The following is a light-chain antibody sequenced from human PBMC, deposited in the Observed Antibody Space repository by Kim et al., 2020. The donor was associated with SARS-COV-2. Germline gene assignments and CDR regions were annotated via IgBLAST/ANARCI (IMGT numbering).Light chain of an antibody. CDR2: AAS. CDR1: QGIRND. V-gene: IGKV1-6*01. CDR3: LQDYGYPRT. J-gene: IGKJ2*01. Sequence: AIQMTQSPSSLSSSVGDRVTITCRASQGIRNDLGWYQQKPGKAPKLLIYAASSLQSGVPSRFSGSGSDTDFTLTISSLQPEDFATYYCLQDYGYPRTFGQGTKLEI.